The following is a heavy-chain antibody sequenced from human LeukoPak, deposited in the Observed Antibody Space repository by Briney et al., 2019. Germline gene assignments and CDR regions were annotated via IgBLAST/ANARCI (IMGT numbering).Heavy chain of an antibody. J-gene: IGHJ3*02. V-gene: IGHV1-18*01. D-gene: IGHD2-15*01. CDR1: GYTFTSYA. CDR2: ISAYNGNT. CDR3: ARAQGCSGGSCYRRAFDI. Sequence: ASVKVSCKASGYTFTSYAMHWVRQAPGQRLEWMGWISAYNGNTNYAQKLQGRVTMTTDTSTSTAYMELRSLRSDDTAVYYCARAQGCSGGSCYRRAFDIWGQGTMVTVSS.